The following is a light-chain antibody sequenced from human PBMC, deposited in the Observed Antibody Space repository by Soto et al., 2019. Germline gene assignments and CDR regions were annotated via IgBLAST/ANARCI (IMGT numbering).Light chain of an antibody. CDR3: QQYYNWPLT. Sequence: DIMMTQSPATLSVSPGERATLSCWASRTVYRYLAWYQQKPGQAPRLVIYDASIRATGIPARFSGSGSGTEFTLTISSPQSEDFAVYYCQQYYNWPLTFGQGTKVEIK. CDR2: DAS. CDR1: RTVYRY. J-gene: IGKJ1*01. V-gene: IGKV3-15*01.